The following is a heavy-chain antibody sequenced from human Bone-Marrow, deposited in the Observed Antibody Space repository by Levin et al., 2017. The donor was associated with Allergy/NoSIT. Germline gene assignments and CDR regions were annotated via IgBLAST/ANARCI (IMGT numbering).Heavy chain of an antibody. CDR3: PPPDYYDTDNYYGD. CDR2: ISDSGGST. CDR1: GFTFSIYA. Sequence: SCVASGFTFSIYAMTWVRQAPGKGLEWVSGISDSGGSTYYADSVKGRFTISRDNSKNTLYLQMDSLRAEDTAVYYCPPPDYYDTDNYYGDWGRGTLVTVSS. J-gene: IGHJ4*02. V-gene: IGHV3-23*01. D-gene: IGHD3-22*01.